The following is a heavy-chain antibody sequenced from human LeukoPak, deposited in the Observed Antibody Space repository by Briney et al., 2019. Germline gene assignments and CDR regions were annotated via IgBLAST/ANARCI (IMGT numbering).Heavy chain of an antibody. Sequence: SETLSLTCTVSGGSISSGSYYWSWIRQPPGKGLEWIGKINHSGSTNYNPSLKSRVTISVDTSKNQFSLKLSSVTAADTAVYYCARGAYRHYSGYALTVVTTFDYWGQGTLVTVSS. CDR2: INHSGST. CDR1: GGSISSGSYY. CDR3: ARGAYRHYSGYALTVVTTFDY. J-gene: IGHJ4*02. V-gene: IGHV4-39*07. D-gene: IGHD5-12*01.